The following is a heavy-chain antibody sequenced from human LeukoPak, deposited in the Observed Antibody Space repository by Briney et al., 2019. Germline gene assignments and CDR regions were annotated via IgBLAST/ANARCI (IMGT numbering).Heavy chain of an antibody. CDR3: AKGVVSSWRKYYYYMDV. Sequence: GGSLRLSWAASGFTLSAYAMSCVRQAPGKGLEWVSCISGSGGSTYYSDSVKGRFTISRDNSKNTLFLQMNSLRAEDTAVFYCAKGVVSSWRKYYYYMDVWGKGTTVTVSS. D-gene: IGHD6-13*01. V-gene: IGHV3-23*01. CDR1: GFTLSAYA. J-gene: IGHJ6*03. CDR2: ISGSGGST.